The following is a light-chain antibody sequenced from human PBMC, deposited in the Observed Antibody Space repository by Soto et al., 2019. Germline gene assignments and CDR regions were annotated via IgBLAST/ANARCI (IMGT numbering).Light chain of an antibody. Sequence: EIVLTQSPATLSVSPGERATLSCRASQSVSSNLAWYQPKPGQAPRLLIYAASTRATGIPARFSGSGSGTDFTLTISSLQSEDFAVYYCHQYHHWPPSFTFGPGTKVDIK. CDR1: QSVSSN. CDR3: HQYHHWPPSFT. J-gene: IGKJ3*01. CDR2: AAS. V-gene: IGKV3-15*01.